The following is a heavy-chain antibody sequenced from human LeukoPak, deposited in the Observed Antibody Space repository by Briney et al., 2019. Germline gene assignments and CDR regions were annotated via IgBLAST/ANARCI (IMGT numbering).Heavy chain of an antibody. J-gene: IGHJ4*02. CDR3: ARGPPTDYYDSSGFYYVFDY. CDR2: INHSGST. D-gene: IGHD3-22*01. Sequence: SGTLSLTCAVYGGSFSGYYWSWIRRPPGKGLEWIGEINHSGSTNYNPSLKSRVTISVDTSKNQFSLKLSSVTAADTAVYFCARGPPTDYYDSSGFYYVFDYWGQGTLVTVSS. V-gene: IGHV4-34*01. CDR1: GGSFSGYY.